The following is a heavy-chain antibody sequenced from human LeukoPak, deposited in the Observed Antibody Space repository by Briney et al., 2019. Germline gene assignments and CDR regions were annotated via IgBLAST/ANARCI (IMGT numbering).Heavy chain of an antibody. V-gene: IGHV1-8*01. CDR1: GYTFTSYD. CDR2: MNPNSGNT. CDR3: ARRTSSSPYYYYYYGMDV. D-gene: IGHD6-6*01. Sequence: ASVKVSCKASGYTFTSYDINWVRQATGQGLEWMGWMNPNSGNTGYAQKFQGRVTMTRNTSISTAYMELSSLRSEDTAVYYCARRTSSSPYYYYYYGMDVWGQGTTVTVSS. J-gene: IGHJ6*02.